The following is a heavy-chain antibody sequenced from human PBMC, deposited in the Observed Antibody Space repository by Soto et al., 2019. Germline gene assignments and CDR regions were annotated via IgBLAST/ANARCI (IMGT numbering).Heavy chain of an antibody. CDR2: VYPGDSDP. V-gene: IGHV5-51*01. D-gene: IGHD5-12*01. CDR1: GYSFTRWW. CDR3: ATQVATRQDAFDS. J-gene: IGHJ3*01. Sequence: PGESLKISRQGSGYSFTRWWTGWVRQMPGRGLEWMGFVYPGDSDPRYSAYFQGQVTISADTSITTAYLQWSRLEASDTAMYYCATQVATRQDAFDSWGQGTMVTVSS.